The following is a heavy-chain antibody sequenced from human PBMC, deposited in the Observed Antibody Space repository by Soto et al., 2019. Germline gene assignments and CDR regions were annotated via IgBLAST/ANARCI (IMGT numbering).Heavy chain of an antibody. CDR1: GFTFNMYA. V-gene: IGHV3-9*01. J-gene: IGHJ4*02. CDR2: ISWNSGYI. CDR3: AKDIKWNLPAGYLDN. Sequence: PGGSLRLSCAASGFTFNMYAMHWVRQAPGKGLEWVSGISWNSGYIGYADSVKGRFTISRDNAKNSVHLQMNSLRAEDTAFYYCAKDIKWNLPAGYLDNWGQGTLVTVSS. D-gene: IGHD1-1*01.